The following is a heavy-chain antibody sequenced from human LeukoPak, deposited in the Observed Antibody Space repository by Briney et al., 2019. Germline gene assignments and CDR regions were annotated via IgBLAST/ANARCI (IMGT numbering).Heavy chain of an antibody. CDR3: ARETPRRGETRDGYR. D-gene: IGHD5-24*01. CDR2: IKQDGSEK. CDR1: GFAFSDDS. J-gene: IGHJ4*02. V-gene: IGHV3-7*01. Sequence: PGGSLRLSCVASGFAFSDDSMNWVRQAPGKGLEWVANIKQDGSEKYYVDSVKGRFTISRDNAKNSLYLQMNSLRVEDTAVYYCARETPRRGETRDGYRWGQGTVVTVSS.